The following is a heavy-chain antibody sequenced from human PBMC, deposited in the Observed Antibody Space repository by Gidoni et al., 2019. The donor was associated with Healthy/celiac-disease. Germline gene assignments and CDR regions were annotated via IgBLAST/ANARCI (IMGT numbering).Heavy chain of an antibody. D-gene: IGHD2-15*01. V-gene: IGHV6-1*01. CDR2: TYYRSKWYN. CDR1: GDSVSSTSAA. CDR3: AREGVVVVAANLYYYYGMDV. J-gene: IGHJ6*02. Sequence: TLSLTCAISGDSVSSTSAACNWIRQSPSRGLEWLGRTYYRSKWYNDYAVSVKSRITINPDTSKNQFSLQLNSVTPEDTAVYYCAREGVVVVAANLYYYYGMDVWGQGTTVTVSS.